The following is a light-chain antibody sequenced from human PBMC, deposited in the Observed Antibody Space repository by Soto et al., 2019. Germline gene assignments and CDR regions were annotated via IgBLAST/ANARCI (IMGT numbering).Light chain of an antibody. CDR1: NIGSKS. V-gene: IGLV3-21*02. CDR2: DDS. J-gene: IGLJ2*01. Sequence: SYELTQPPSVSVAPGQTARITCGGNNIGSKSVHWYQQKPCQAPVLVVYDDSDRPSGIPERFSGSNSGNTATLTISRVEAWDEADYYCQVWDSSSDHPVVFGGGTKLTVL. CDR3: QVWDSSSDHPVV.